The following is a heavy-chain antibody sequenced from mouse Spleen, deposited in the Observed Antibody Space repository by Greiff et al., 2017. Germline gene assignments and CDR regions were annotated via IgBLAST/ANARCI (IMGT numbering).Heavy chain of an antibody. D-gene: IGHD2-4*01. CDR1: GYSITSGYY. J-gene: IGHJ4*01. CDR2: ISYDGSN. V-gene: IGHV3-6*01. Sequence: ESGPGLVKPSQSLSLTCSVTGYSITSGYYWNWIRQFPGNKLEWMGYISYDGSNNYNPSLKNRISITRDTSKNQFFLKLNSVTTEDTATYYCAREGIYYDYDKGNGYAMDYWGQGTSVTVSS. CDR3: AREGIYYDYDKGNGYAMDY.